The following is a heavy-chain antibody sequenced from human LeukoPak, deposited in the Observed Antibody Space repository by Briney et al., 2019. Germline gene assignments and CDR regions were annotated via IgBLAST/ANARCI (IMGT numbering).Heavy chain of an antibody. D-gene: IGHD6-13*01. CDR1: EFTFSSYS. CDR2: ISSSSSYI. Sequence: GGSLRLSCAASEFTFSSYSMNWVRQAPGKGLEWVSSISSSSSYIYYADSVKGRFTISRDNAKNSLYLQMNSLRAEDTAVYYCARGVSAWSSSWFLHFDYWGQGTLVTVSS. CDR3: ARGVSAWSSSWFLHFDY. J-gene: IGHJ4*02. V-gene: IGHV3-21*01.